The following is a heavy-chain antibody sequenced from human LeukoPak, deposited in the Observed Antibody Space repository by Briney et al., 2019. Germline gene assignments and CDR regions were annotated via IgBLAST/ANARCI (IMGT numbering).Heavy chain of an antibody. CDR2: IRTSGTNT. CDR3: ARDMGAQYGDDAFDI. CDR1: GFTFSSFS. J-gene: IGHJ3*02. V-gene: IGHV3-48*04. Sequence: PGGSLRLSCAASGFTFSSFSMNWVRQAPGKGLEWVSYIRTSGTNTDYTGSVKGRFTISRDNAKNSLYLQMNSLRAEDTAVYYCARDMGAQYGDDAFDIWGQGTMVTVSS. D-gene: IGHD4-11*01.